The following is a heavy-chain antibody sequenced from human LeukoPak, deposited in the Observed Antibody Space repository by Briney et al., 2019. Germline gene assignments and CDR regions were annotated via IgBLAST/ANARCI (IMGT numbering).Heavy chain of an antibody. CDR1: GFTFSSHA. Sequence: GGSLRLSCAASGFTFSSHAMTWVRQASGKGLEWVSSIRGSGGNTYYADSVKGRFAISRDNFQNTLYLQMNSLRAEDTAVYYCARGRDLFDSWGQGTLVIVSS. CDR3: ARGRDLFDS. CDR2: IRGSGGNT. J-gene: IGHJ4*02. V-gene: IGHV3-23*01.